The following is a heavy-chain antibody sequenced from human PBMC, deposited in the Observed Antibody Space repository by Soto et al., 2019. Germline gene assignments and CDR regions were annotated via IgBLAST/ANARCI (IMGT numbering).Heavy chain of an antibody. J-gene: IGHJ6*02. V-gene: IGHV3-30*18. CDR1: GFTFSSYG. CDR2: ISYDGSNK. CDR3: AKDMVNGAVAGISGYYYYYGMDV. D-gene: IGHD6-19*01. Sequence: GGSLRLSCAASGFTFSSYGMHWVRQAPGKGLEWVAVISYDGSNKYYADSVKGRFTISRDNSKNTLYLQMNSLRAEDTAVYYCAKDMVNGAVAGISGYYYYYGMDVWGQGTTVTVSS.